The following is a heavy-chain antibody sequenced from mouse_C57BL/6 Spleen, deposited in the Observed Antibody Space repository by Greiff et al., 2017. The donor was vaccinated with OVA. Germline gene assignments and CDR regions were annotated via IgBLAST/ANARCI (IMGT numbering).Heavy chain of an antibody. Sequence: EVKLVESGGGLVKPGGSLKLSCAASGFTFTSYAMSWVSQTPEKRLEWVATISAGGSYTYYTDNVKGRVTISRDNSKNNLYLQLSHLKSDDTAMYYCARATIVTTRCFDYWGQGTTLTVSS. CDR2: ISAGGSYT. D-gene: IGHD2-2*01. V-gene: IGHV5-4*03. CDR3: ARATIVTTRCFDY. CDR1: GFTFTSYA. J-gene: IGHJ2*01.